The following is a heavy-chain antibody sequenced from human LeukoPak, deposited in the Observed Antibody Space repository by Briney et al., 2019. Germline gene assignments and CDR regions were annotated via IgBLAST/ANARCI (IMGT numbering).Heavy chain of an antibody. CDR3: AKDLGLAVGATSSY. J-gene: IGHJ4*02. Sequence: GGFLRLSCAASGFTFSSYAMSWVRQAPGKGLEWVSAISGSGGSTYYADSVKGRFTISRDNSKNTLYLQMNSLRAEDTAVYYCAKDLGLAVGATSSYWGQGTLVTVSS. V-gene: IGHV3-23*01. CDR2: ISGSGGST. D-gene: IGHD1-26*01. CDR1: GFTFSSYA.